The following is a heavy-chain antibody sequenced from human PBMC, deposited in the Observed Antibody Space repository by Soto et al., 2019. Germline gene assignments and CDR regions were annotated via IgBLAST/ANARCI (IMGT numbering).Heavy chain of an antibody. J-gene: IGHJ3*02. CDR1: GFTFSSYA. V-gene: IGHV3-23*01. CDR3: AKDRKEGYSSGWEKFDAFDI. D-gene: IGHD6-19*01. CDR2: IRGSGGST. Sequence: EVQLLESGGGLVQPGGSLRLSCAASGFTFSSYAMSWVRQAPGKGLEWVSAIRGSGGSTYYADSVKGRFTISRDNSKNTLYLQMNSLRAEDTAVYYCAKDRKEGYSSGWEKFDAFDIWGQGTMVTVSS.